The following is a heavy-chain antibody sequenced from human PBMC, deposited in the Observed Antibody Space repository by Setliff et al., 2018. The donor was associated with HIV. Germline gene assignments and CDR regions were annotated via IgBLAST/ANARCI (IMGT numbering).Heavy chain of an antibody. Sequence: GSLRLSCRGSGFTFGDFAMTWVRQAPGKGLEWVGSIRSKVYGGTTEYAASVKGRFTISRDDSKSVAYLQVNSLRTDDTAVYYCTRDFMTGSAYWGQGTLVTVSS. CDR1: GFTFGDFA. CDR3: TRDFMTGSAY. CDR2: IRSKVYGGTT. V-gene: IGHV3-49*04. D-gene: IGHD3-9*01. J-gene: IGHJ4*02.